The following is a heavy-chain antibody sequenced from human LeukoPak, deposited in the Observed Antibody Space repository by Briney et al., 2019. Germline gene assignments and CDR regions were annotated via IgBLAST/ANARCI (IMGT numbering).Heavy chain of an antibody. D-gene: IGHD3-22*01. J-gene: IGHJ3*02. CDR2: IWFDGIRK. Sequence: GGSLRLSCAASGFTFSSHWMNWVRQAPGKGLEWVAAIWFDGIRKYYADSVKGRLTISRDNSKNTLYLQMSSLRAEDTAVYYCARDLEDSSPFGAFDMWGQGTMVTVSS. CDR3: ARDLEDSSPFGAFDM. CDR1: GFTFSSHW. V-gene: IGHV3-33*08.